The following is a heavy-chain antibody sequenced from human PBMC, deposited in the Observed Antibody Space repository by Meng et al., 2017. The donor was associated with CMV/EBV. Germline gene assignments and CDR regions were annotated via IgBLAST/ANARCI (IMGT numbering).Heavy chain of an antibody. Sequence: VDQVGSRRALFRPEAFLGLSCEASGFSCSGYWLHWVRQAPGEGPVWVSRIDTDGTVTSYVESVRGRFTISRDNSKNTLYLQMNDLRAGDSGVYYCVRDLVGNRDSWGHGTLVTVSS. D-gene: IGHD1-14*01. V-gene: IGHV3-74*03. CDR3: VRDLVGNRDS. J-gene: IGHJ5*01. CDR1: GFSCSGYW. CDR2: IDTDGTVT.